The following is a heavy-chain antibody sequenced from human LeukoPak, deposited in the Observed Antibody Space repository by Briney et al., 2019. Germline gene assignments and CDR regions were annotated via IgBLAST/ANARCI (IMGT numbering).Heavy chain of an antibody. D-gene: IGHD4-17*01. CDR2: ISAHTGNT. CDR1: GYTFTSYD. CDR3: ARRRGDSLYYYGMDV. Sequence: ASVKVSCKASGYTFTSYDINWVRQATGQGLEWMGWISAHTGNTNYAQNLQGRVTMTTDTSTSTAYMELRSLRSDDTAVYYCARRRGDSLYYYGMDVWGQGTTVTVSS. V-gene: IGHV1-18*01. J-gene: IGHJ6*02.